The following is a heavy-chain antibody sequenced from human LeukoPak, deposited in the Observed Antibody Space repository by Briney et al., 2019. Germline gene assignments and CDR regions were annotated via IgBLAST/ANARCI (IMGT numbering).Heavy chain of an antibody. Sequence: GGSLRLSCAASGFTFSSYSMNWVRQAPGKGLEWVSYISSSSSAIYYADSVKGRFTISRDNAKNSLYLQMSSLRAEDTAVYYCASLQQLVPYYYYYMDVWGKGTTVTVSS. D-gene: IGHD6-13*01. CDR2: ISSSSSAI. CDR3: ASLQQLVPYYYYYMDV. V-gene: IGHV3-48*04. J-gene: IGHJ6*03. CDR1: GFTFSSYS.